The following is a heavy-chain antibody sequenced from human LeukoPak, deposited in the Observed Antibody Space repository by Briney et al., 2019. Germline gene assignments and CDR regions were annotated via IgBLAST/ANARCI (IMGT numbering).Heavy chain of an antibody. V-gene: IGHV3-48*03. J-gene: IGHJ6*02. D-gene: IGHD3-10*01. CDR3: ARDRDILWFGEFQYYYGMDV. Sequence: GSLRLSCAASGFTFSSYEMNWVRQAPGKGLEWVSYISSSGSTIYYADSVKGRFTISRDNAKNSLYLQMNSLRAEDTAVYYCARDRDILWFGEFQYYYGMDVWGQGTTVTVSS. CDR2: ISSSGSTI. CDR1: GFTFSSYE.